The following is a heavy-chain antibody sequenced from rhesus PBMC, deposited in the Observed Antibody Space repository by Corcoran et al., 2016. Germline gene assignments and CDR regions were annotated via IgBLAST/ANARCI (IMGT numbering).Heavy chain of an antibody. CDR1: GFSLSTSGMG. V-gene: IGHV2-174*02. CDR2: IYWDDDK. Sequence: QVTLKESGPALVKPTQSLTLTCTFSGFSLSTSGMGVGWIRQPSRKTLEWLAHIYWDDDKRYSPSLKSRLTTSKDTSKNQVVLTMTNMNPMDTATYYCARSRNYNFWSGYYFDYWGQGVLVTVSS. J-gene: IGHJ4*01. D-gene: IGHD3-3*01. CDR3: ARSRNYNFWSGYYFDY.